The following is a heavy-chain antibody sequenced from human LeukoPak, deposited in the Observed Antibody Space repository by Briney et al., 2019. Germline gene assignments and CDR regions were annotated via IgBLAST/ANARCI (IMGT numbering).Heavy chain of an antibody. CDR2: ISYDGSNK. CDR1: GFTFSSYG. V-gene: IGHV3-30*18. Sequence: GGSLRLSCAASGFTFSSYGMHWVRQAPGKGLEWVAVISYDGSNKYYADSVKGRFTISRDNSKNTLYPQMNSLRAEDTAVYYCAKDFSPQLYYFDYWGQGTLVTVSS. D-gene: IGHD6-13*01. CDR3: AKDFSPQLYYFDY. J-gene: IGHJ4*02.